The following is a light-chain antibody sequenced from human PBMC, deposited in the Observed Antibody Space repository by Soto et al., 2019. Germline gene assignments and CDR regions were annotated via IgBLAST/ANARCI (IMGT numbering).Light chain of an antibody. CDR2: DAS. V-gene: IGKV3-20*01. CDR1: QTVTNNY. CDR3: HQCSHSPLT. J-gene: IGKJ4*01. Sequence: EIVLTQSPGTLSLSPGERATLSCRASQTVTNNYLAWYQQKPGQVPRLLIYDASNRPTVIPDRFVGTESGTDFTLTISRLEPEDFAVYYCHQCSHSPLTFGGGTKVEIK.